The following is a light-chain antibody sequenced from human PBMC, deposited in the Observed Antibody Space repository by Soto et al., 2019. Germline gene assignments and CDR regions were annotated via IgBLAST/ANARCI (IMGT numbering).Light chain of an antibody. V-gene: IGKV3-15*01. CDR3: QKYNNLPPGT. J-gene: IGKJ1*01. Sequence: EIVMTQSPATLSVSPGERATLSCRASQSVSSNLAWYQQKPGQAPRLLIYGASTRATGIPARFSGSGSGTEFTLTISSLQSEDFSVYYCQKYNNLPPGTFGQGTKVDIK. CDR1: QSVSSN. CDR2: GAS.